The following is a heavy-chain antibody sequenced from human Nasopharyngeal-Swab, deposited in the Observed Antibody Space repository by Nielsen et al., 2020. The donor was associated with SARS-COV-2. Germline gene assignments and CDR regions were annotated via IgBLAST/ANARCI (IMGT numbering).Heavy chain of an antibody. CDR2: IYYSGST. CDR1: GGSISSYY. J-gene: IGHJ6*03. D-gene: IGHD6-13*01. CDR3: ARLVAAPYYYYMDV. Sequence: SETLSLTCTFSGGSISSYYWSWIRQPPGKGLEWIGYIYYSGSTNYNPSLKSRVTISVDTSKNQFSLKLSSVTAADTAVYYCARLVAAPYYYYMDVWGKGTTVTVSS. V-gene: IGHV4-59*08.